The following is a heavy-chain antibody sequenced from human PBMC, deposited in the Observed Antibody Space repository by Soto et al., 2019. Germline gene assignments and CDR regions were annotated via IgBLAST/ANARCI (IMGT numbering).Heavy chain of an antibody. CDR2: ISYDGSNK. CDR1: GFTFSSYA. CDR3: ARDGDYALDY. J-gene: IGHJ4*02. Sequence: QVQLVESGGGVVQPGRSLRLSCAASGFTFSSYAMHWVRQAPGKGLEWVVVISYDGSNKYYADSVKGRFTISRDNSKNTLYLQMNSLRAEDTAVYYCARDGDYALDYWGQGTLVTVSS. D-gene: IGHD4-17*01. V-gene: IGHV3-30-3*01.